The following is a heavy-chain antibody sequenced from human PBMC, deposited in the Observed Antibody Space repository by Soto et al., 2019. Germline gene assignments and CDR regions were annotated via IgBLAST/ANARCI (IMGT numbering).Heavy chain of an antibody. J-gene: IGHJ4*02. V-gene: IGHV4-4*08. CDR2: IHNSGDT. D-gene: IGHD6-19*01. Sequence: QVQLQESGPGLVKPSETLSLTCTVSGGSISSLFCSWFRQPPGKGLEWIGYIHNSGDTRNNPSLRSRLTISADTSKNQCSLRLNSVTAADTAVYYCATGRGWLVEYWGQGTLVTVSS. CDR1: GGSISSLF. CDR3: ATGRGWLVEY.